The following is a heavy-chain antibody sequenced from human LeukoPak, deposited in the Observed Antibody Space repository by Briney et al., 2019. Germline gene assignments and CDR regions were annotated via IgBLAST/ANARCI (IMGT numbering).Heavy chain of an antibody. CDR3: ARGYGSGYPRRAYYFGY. V-gene: IGHV4-34*01. CDR2: INHSGST. J-gene: IGHJ4*02. CDR1: GGSFSGYY. D-gene: IGHD3-22*01. Sequence: SETLSLTCAVYGGSFSGYYWSWIRQPPGKGLEWIGEINHSGSTNYNPSLKSRVTISVDTSKNQFSLKLSSVTAADTAVYYCARGYGSGYPRRAYYFGYWGQGTLVTVSS.